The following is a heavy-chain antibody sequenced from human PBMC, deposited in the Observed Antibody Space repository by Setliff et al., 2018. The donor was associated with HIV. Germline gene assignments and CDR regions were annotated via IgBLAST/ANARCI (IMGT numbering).Heavy chain of an antibody. J-gene: IGHJ4*02. CDR2: IFPGDSKM. D-gene: IGHD2-21*02. CDR3: AGGIAALTASFDY. CDR1: GYSFTSYW. Sequence: PGESLKISCKGSGYSFTSYWIAWVRQKPGKGLEWMGIIFPGDSKMHYSPSFQGRVTLSADKSISTAYLQWSSLQTSDSGMYYCAGGIAALTASFDYWGQGSLVTVSS. V-gene: IGHV5-51*01.